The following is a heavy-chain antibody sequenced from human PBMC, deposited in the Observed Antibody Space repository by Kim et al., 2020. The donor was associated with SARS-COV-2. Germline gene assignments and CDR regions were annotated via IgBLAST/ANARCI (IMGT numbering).Heavy chain of an antibody. Sequence: GGSLRLSCAASGFTFSSYGMHWVRQAPGKGLEWVAVIWYDGSNKYYADSVKGRFTISRDNSNNTLYLQMNSLRAEDTAVYYCAREKAGEVSGSNSWFDPWGQGTLVTVSS. CDR1: GFTFSSYG. J-gene: IGHJ5*02. V-gene: IGHV3-33*01. CDR2: IWYDGSNK. D-gene: IGHD3-10*01. CDR3: AREKAGEVSGSNSWFDP.